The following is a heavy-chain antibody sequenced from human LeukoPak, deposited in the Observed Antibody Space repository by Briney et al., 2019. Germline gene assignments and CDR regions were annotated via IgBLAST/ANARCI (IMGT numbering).Heavy chain of an antibody. J-gene: IGHJ6*03. Sequence: SVKVSCKASGGTFSSYAISWVRQAPGQGLEWMGGIIPIFGTANYAQKFQGRVTITTDESTSTAYMELSSLRSEDTAVYYCARMGDFGSGYSDYYYYMDVWGKGTTVTVSS. CDR1: GGTFSSYA. D-gene: IGHD3-3*01. CDR3: ARMGDFGSGYSDYYYYMDV. V-gene: IGHV1-69*05. CDR2: IIPIFGTA.